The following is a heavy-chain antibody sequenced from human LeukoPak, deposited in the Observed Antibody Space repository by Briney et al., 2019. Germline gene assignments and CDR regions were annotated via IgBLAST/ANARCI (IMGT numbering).Heavy chain of an antibody. Sequence: GGSLSLSCAASGFTFSSYWMHWVRQAPGKGLVWVSRINSDGSSTSYADSGKGRFTISRDNAKNTLYLQMNSLRAEDTAVYYCARPGGYGYWYFDLWGRGTLVTVSS. D-gene: IGHD5-12*01. J-gene: IGHJ2*01. V-gene: IGHV3-74*01. CDR3: ARPGGYGYWYFDL. CDR2: INSDGSST. CDR1: GFTFSSYW.